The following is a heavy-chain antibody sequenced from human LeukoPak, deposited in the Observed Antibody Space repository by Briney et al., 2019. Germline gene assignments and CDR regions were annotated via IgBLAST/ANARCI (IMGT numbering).Heavy chain of an antibody. CDR1: GFTFSSHS. CDR3: ARDQRPYCGGECYCAIDL. V-gene: IGHV3-48*01. Sequence: GGSLRLSCEASGFTFSSHSMTWIRQAPGKTLEWISYIGHTGSPAHYADSVRGRFTISRDNAKNSLYLQMNSLTVEDTAVYYCARDQRPYCGGECYCAIDLWGRGTLVTVSS. CDR2: IGHTGSPA. J-gene: IGHJ3*01. D-gene: IGHD2-21*01.